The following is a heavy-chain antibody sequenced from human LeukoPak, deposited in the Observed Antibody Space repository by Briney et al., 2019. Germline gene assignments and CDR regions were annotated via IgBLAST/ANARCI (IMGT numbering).Heavy chain of an antibody. CDR2: FHPDEGEV. Sequence: GASVKVSCRISGYRLIDLSIHWVRQAPGKGLEWMGGFHPDEGEVIFAQHFQGRVAMTEDTSTDTAYMELKSLRSDDTAVYYCAVVRGVAATYFDQWGQGSPVTVSS. J-gene: IGHJ4*02. CDR1: GYRLIDLS. D-gene: IGHD3-10*01. V-gene: IGHV1-24*01. CDR3: AVVRGVAATYFDQ.